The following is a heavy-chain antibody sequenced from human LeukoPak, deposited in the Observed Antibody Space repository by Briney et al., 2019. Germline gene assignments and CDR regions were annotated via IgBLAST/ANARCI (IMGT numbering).Heavy chain of an antibody. V-gene: IGHV4-38-2*01. CDR3: ARVRPRGSSGYPDY. CDR2: MYQSETT. D-gene: IGHD3-22*01. Sequence: PSETLSLTCGVSGDSISSGYYWGWIRQPPGKGLEWIGYMYQSETTYYNPSLKSRVTISADTSKNQFSLKLSSVTAADTAVFYCARVRPRGSSGYPDYWGKGTLVTVSS. CDR1: GDSISSGYY. J-gene: IGHJ4*02.